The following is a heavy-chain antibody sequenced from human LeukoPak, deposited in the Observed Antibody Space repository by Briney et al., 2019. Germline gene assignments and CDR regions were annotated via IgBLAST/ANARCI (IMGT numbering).Heavy chain of an antibody. V-gene: IGHV3-48*04. D-gene: IGHD3-22*01. Sequence: GGSLRLSCAASGFTFSSSAMSWVRQAPGKGLDWVSYISTSGSTIYYADSVKGRFTISRDNAKNSLYLQTNSLRAEDTAVYYCARDQSAYYYDSSGPLDYWGQGTLVTVSS. J-gene: IGHJ4*02. CDR3: ARDQSAYYYDSSGPLDY. CDR2: ISTSGSTI. CDR1: GFTFSSSA.